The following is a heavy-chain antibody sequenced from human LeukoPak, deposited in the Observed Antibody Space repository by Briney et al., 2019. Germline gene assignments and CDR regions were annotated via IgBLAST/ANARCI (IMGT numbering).Heavy chain of an antibody. CDR3: ATRGLDGYSYGPNDAFDI. D-gene: IGHD5-18*01. V-gene: IGHV4-59*01. CDR2: IYYSGST. J-gene: IGHJ3*02. CDR1: GGSFSSYY. Sequence: SETLSLTCAVYGGSFSSYYWSWIRQPPGKGLEWIGYIYYSGSTNYNPSLKSRVTISVDTSKNQFSLKLSSVTAADTAVYYCATRGLDGYSYGPNDAFDIWGQGTMVTVSS.